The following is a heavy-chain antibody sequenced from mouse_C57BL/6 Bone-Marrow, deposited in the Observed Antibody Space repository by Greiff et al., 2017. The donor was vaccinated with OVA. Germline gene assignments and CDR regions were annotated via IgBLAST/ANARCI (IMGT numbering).Heavy chain of an antibody. CDR2: SRNKANDYTT. D-gene: IGHD3-3*01. J-gene: IGHJ1*03. CDR1: GFTFSDFY. Sequence: EVQVVESGGGLVQSGRSLRLSCATSGFTFSDFYMEWVRQAPGKGLEWIAASRNKANDYTTEYSASVKGRFIVSRDTSQSILYLQMNALRAEDTAIYYCARDAEGDSSWYFDVWGTGTTVTVSS. V-gene: IGHV7-1*01. CDR3: ARDAEGDSSWYFDV.